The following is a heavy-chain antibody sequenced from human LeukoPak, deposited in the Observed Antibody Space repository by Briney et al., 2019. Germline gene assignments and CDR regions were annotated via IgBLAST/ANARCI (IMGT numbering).Heavy chain of an antibody. J-gene: IGHJ5*02. V-gene: IGHV3-53*01. Sequence: PGGSLRLSCATSGFTVSSNYMSWVRQAPGKGLEWVSVIYDSGTTYYADSVKGRFTISRDNSKNTLYLQMNSLRAEDTAVYYCARDLVYDFWSGYQRYNWFDPWGQGTLVTVSS. D-gene: IGHD3-3*01. CDR1: GFTVSSNY. CDR3: ARDLVYDFWSGYQRYNWFDP. CDR2: IYDSGTT.